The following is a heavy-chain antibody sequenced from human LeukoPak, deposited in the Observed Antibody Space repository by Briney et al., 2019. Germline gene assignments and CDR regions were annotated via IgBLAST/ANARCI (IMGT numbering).Heavy chain of an antibody. Sequence: GGSLRLSCAASGFTFSSYAMHRVRQAPGKGLEWVAVISYDGSNKYYADSVKGRFTISRDNSKNTLYLQMNSLRAEDTAVYYCARGLPDILTGYYLDYWGQGTLVTVSS. CDR3: ARGLPDILTGYYLDY. J-gene: IGHJ4*02. CDR1: GFTFSSYA. CDR2: ISYDGSNK. V-gene: IGHV3-30-3*01. D-gene: IGHD3-9*01.